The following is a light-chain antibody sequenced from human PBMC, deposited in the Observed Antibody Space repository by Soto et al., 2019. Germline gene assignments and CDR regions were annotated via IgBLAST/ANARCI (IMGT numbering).Light chain of an antibody. V-gene: IGLV1-44*01. Sequence: QSVLSQPPSASGTPGQRVTISCSGRSSNIGSNIVNWYQQLPGTAPKLLIYSNDQRPSGVPDRFSGSKSGTSASLAISGLQSEDAADYSCSAWDASLNAVLFGGGTKLTVL. J-gene: IGLJ2*01. CDR2: SND. CDR3: SAWDASLNAVL. CDR1: SSNIGSNI.